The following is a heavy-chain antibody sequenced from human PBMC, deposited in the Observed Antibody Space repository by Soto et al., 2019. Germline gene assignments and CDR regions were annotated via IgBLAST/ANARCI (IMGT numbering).Heavy chain of an antibody. Sequence: GGSLRLSCAASGFTFSSYGMHWVRQAPGKGLEWVAVISYDGSNKYYADSVKGRFTISRDNSKNTLYLQMNSLRAEDTAVYYCAREKWSGYDTEPFDYWGQGTLVTVSS. D-gene: IGHD5-12*01. CDR3: AREKWSGYDTEPFDY. CDR1: GFTFSSYG. V-gene: IGHV3-30*03. CDR2: ISYDGSNK. J-gene: IGHJ4*02.